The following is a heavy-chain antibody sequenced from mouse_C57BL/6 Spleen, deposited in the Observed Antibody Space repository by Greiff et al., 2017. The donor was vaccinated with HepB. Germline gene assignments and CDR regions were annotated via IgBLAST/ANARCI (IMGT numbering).Heavy chain of an antibody. J-gene: IGHJ1*03. V-gene: IGHV1-52*01. CDR2: IDPSDSET. CDR1: GYTFTSYW. CDR3: ARIYGSSWYFDV. D-gene: IGHD1-1*01. Sequence: QVQLQQPGAELVRPGSSVKLSCKASGYTFTSYWMHWVKQRPIQGLEWIGNIDPSDSETHYNQKFKDKATLTVDKSSSTASMQLSSLTSEDSAVYCCARIYGSSWYFDVWGTGTTVTVSS.